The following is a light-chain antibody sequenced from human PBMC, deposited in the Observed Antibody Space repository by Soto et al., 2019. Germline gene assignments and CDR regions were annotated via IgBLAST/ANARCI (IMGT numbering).Light chain of an antibody. CDR3: CSYEVSNVVL. Sequence: QSVLTQLPSASGSPGQSVTISCTGTRDDVGGWNYVSWYQQHPGKAPKLVIYEVNRRPSGVPDRFSGSKSGNTAYLTVSGLRTEDEAHYYCCSYEVSNVVLFGGGTQLTVL. CDR1: RDDVGGWNY. V-gene: IGLV2-8*01. CDR2: EVN. J-gene: IGLJ7*01.